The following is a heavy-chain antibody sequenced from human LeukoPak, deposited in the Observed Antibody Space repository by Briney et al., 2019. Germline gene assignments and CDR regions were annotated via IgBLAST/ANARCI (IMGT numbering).Heavy chain of an antibody. CDR3: AREILFSSSWILGAFDI. CDR2: INPNSGGT. J-gene: IGHJ3*02. D-gene: IGHD6-13*01. CDR1: GHTFTGYY. V-gene: IGHV1-2*02. Sequence: PWASVKVSCKASGHTFTGYYMHWVRQAPGQGLEWMGWINPNSGGTNYAQKFQGRVTMTRDTSISTAYMELSRLRSDDTAVYYCAREILFSSSWILGAFDIWGQGTMVTVSS.